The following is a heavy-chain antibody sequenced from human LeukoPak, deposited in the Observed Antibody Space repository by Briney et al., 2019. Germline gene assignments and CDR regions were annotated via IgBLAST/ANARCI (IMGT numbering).Heavy chain of an antibody. Sequence: SVKVSCKASGGTFSSYAISWVRQAPGQGLEWMGGIIPIFGTANYAQKFQGRVTITADESTSTAYMELSSLRSEDTAVYYCARDKEDILTGYQGYCYYGRDVWGKGTTVTVSS. CDR2: IIPIFGTA. CDR3: ARDKEDILTGYQGYCYYGRDV. D-gene: IGHD3-9*01. V-gene: IGHV1-69*13. J-gene: IGHJ6*04. CDR1: GGTFSSYA.